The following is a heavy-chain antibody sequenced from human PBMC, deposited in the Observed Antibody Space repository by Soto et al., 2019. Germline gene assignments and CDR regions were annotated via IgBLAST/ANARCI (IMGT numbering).Heavy chain of an antibody. CDR2: IYHSGST. D-gene: IGHD2-15*01. CDR3: ARVYCSGGSCYSGGRAFDI. CDR1: SGSISSSNW. V-gene: IGHV4-4*02. J-gene: IGHJ3*02. Sequence: KASETLSLTCAVSSGSISSSNWWSWVRQPPGKGLDWIGEIYHSGSTNYNPSLKSRVTISVDKSKNQFSLKLSSVTAADTAVYYCARVYCSGGSCYSGGRAFDIWGQGTMVTVSS.